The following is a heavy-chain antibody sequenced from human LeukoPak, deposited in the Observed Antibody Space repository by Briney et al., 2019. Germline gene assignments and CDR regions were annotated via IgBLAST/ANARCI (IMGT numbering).Heavy chain of an antibody. D-gene: IGHD3-10*01. J-gene: IGHJ5*02. CDR2: ISGSGGST. Sequence: GGSLRLSCAASGFTFSSYAMSWVRQAPGKGLEWVSAISGSGGSTYYADSVKGRFTISRDNSKNTLYLQMNSLRAKDTAVYYCAKETLWFGELPGRIYNWFDPWGQGTLVTVSS. CDR3: AKETLWFGELPGRIYNWFDP. V-gene: IGHV3-23*01. CDR1: GFTFSSYA.